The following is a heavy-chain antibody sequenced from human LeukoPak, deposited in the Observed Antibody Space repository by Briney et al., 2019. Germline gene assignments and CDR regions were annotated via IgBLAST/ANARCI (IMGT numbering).Heavy chain of an antibody. D-gene: IGHD3-10*01. CDR1: GGSISSYY. CDR2: IYTSGST. J-gene: IGHJ6*02. Sequence: SETLSLTCTVSGGSISSYYWSWIRQPAGKGLEWIGRIYTSGSTNYNPSLKSRVTMSVDTPKNQFSLKVSSVTAADTAVYYCARDTLVTMVRRVNYYYYYGMGVWGQGTTVTVSS. V-gene: IGHV4-4*07. CDR3: ARDTLVTMVRRVNYYYYYGMGV.